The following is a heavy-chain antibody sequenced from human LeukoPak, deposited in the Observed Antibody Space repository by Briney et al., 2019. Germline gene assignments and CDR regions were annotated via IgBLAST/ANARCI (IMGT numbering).Heavy chain of an antibody. J-gene: IGHJ5*02. CDR3: ARVDKYFDASGRFDP. V-gene: IGHV1-2*02. CDR1: AGSFSYYA. D-gene: IGHD3-9*01. Sequence: ASVKVSCKASAGSFSYYAMNWVRQAPGQGLEWMGWINPNSGGTNYAQKFQGRVTMTRDTSISTAYMELSRLRSDDTAVYYCARVDKYFDASGRFDPWGQGTLVTVSS. CDR2: INPNSGGT.